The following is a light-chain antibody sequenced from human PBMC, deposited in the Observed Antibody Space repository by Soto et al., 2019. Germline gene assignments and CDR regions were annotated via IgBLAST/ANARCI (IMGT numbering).Light chain of an antibody. J-gene: IGLJ2*01. CDR3: AAWDDSLNGVV. Sequence: QPVLTQPPSVSEAPRQRVTISCSGSSSNIGNNAVNWYQQLPGKAPKLLIYYDDLLPSGVSDRFSGSKSGTSASLAISGLQSEVEADYYCAAWDDSLNGVVFGGGTQLTVL. CDR2: YDD. V-gene: IGLV1-36*01. CDR1: SSNIGNNA.